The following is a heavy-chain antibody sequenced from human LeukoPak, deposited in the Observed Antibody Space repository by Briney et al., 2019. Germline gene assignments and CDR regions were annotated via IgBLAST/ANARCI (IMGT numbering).Heavy chain of an antibody. J-gene: IGHJ4*02. D-gene: IGHD3-22*01. CDR1: GGSISSYY. CDR3: ARSGDYYDSSGYYSLDY. Sequence: SETLSLTCTVAGGSISSYYWSWIRQPPGKGLEWIGYIYYSGSTNYNPSLKSRVTISVDTSKNQFSLKLSSVTAADTAVYYCARSGDYYDSSGYYSLDYWGPGTLVTVSS. V-gene: IGHV4-59*01. CDR2: IYYSGST.